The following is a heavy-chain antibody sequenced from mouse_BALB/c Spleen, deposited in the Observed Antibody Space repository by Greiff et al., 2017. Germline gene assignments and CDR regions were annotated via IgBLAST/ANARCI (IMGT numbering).Heavy chain of an antibody. Sequence: EVQLVESGPQLVKPGASMKISCKASGYSFTGYTMNWVKQSHGKNLEWIGLINPYNGGTSYNQKFKGKATLTVDKSSSTAYMELLSLTSEDSAVYYCARTPSGYGNLPFAYWGQGTLVTVSA. J-gene: IGHJ3*01. D-gene: IGHD2-10*02. CDR1: GYSFTGYT. V-gene: IGHV1-18*01. CDR3: ARTPSGYGNLPFAY. CDR2: INPYNGGT.